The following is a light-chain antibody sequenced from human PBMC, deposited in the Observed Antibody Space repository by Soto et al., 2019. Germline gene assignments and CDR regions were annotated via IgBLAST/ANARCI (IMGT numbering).Light chain of an antibody. Sequence: EVVMTQSPATLSVSPLERDTLSFRASQTVSRNLAWYQQRPGQAPRLLIYDISNRATGVPARFSGSGSETEFTLTIRSLQSEDFAVYFCQQYNNWPSFGQGTRLEI. V-gene: IGKV3-15*01. J-gene: IGKJ5*01. CDR1: QTVSRN. CDR3: QQYNNWPS. CDR2: DIS.